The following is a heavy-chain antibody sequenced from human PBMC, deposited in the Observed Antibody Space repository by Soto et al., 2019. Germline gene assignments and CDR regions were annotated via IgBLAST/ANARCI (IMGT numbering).Heavy chain of an antibody. D-gene: IGHD5-12*01. CDR1: GYTFTRSG. CDR2: ISSYNGDT. CDR3: ARAGVAPYYYYGMDV. J-gene: IGHJ6*02. V-gene: IGHV1-18*01. Sequence: QVQLVQSGAEVKKPGASVKVSCKASGYTFTRSGISWVRQAPGQGPEWMGWISSYNGDTNYAQTFQGRVTMTTDTSTSTAYMALRSLRSDDTAVYYCARAGVAPYYYYGMDVWGQGTPVTVSS.